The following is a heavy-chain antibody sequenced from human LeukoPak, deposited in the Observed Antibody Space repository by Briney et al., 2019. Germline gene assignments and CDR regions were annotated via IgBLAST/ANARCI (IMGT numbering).Heavy chain of an antibody. J-gene: IGHJ3*01. CDR3: ARAYYHVLTGFYSRSFDV. V-gene: IGHV4-30-2*01. CDR2: IYHSGST. D-gene: IGHD3-9*01. Sequence: SETRSLTGAGSGGSMRSGDYSGSWIRQPPGKGLEWIGYIYHSGSTDYNPSLKSRVTISLDRSKNQVALQLTAGTAAGAAVYYCARAYYHVLTGFYSRSFDVWGQGTMVTVSS. CDR1: GGSMRSGDYS.